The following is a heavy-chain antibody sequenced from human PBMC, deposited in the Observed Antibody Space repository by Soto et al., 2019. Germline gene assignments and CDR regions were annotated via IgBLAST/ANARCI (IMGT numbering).Heavy chain of an antibody. V-gene: IGHV1-2*02. J-gene: IGHJ4*02. CDR2: INPNSGGT. Sequence: ASVKVSCKASVYTFTGCYIHCVRQAPGQGLEWMGWINPNSGGTKFAQKFQGRVTMTRDTSISTAYMELSRLRSDDTAVYYCARMDTSMVLDYWGQGTLVTVSS. CDR3: ARMDTSMVLDY. CDR1: VYTFTGCY. D-gene: IGHD5-18*01.